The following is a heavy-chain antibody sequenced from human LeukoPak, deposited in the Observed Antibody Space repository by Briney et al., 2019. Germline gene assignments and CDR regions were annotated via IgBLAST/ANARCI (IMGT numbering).Heavy chain of an antibody. CDR3: AKEQRIRHCSEGVCMEGYYFDY. D-gene: IGHD2-8*01. Sequence: GGSLRLSCTGSGFNFNMFAMNWVRQAPGQGLEWVSGLSRGGGTTNYADSVKGRSTISRDKSKNMVFLQMNSLRPEDTAVYYCAKEQRIRHCSEGVCMEGYYFDYWGQGSLVTVSS. V-gene: IGHV3-23*01. CDR2: LSRGGGTT. J-gene: IGHJ4*02. CDR1: GFNFNMFA.